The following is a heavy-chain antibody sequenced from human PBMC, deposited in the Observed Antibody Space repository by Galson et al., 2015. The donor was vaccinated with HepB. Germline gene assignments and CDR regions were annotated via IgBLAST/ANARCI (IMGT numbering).Heavy chain of an antibody. V-gene: IGHV3-33*01. CDR1: GFTFSSYG. D-gene: IGHD3-3*01. Sequence: SLRLSCAASGFTFSSYGMHWVRQAPGKGLEWVAVIWYDGSNKYYADSVKGRFTISRDNSKNTLYLQMNSLRAEDTAVYYCARDGGEYYDFGWYFDLWGRGTLVTVSS. CDR2: IWYDGSNK. J-gene: IGHJ2*01. CDR3: ARDGGEYYDFGWYFDL.